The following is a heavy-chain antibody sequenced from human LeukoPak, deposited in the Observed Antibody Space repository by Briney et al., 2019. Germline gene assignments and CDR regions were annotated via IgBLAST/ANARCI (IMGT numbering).Heavy chain of an antibody. CDR3: ALHAGYSSGWYYFDF. J-gene: IGHJ4*02. CDR1: GYNFANYW. CDR2: IYPGDSDT. D-gene: IGHD6-19*01. V-gene: IGHV5-51*01. Sequence: GESLKISCKGSGYNFANYWIGWVRQMPGKGLEWVGIIYPGDSDTRHSPSFQGQVTISADKSISTAYLQWSSLKASDTAMYYCALHAGYSSGWYYFDFWGQGTLVTVSS.